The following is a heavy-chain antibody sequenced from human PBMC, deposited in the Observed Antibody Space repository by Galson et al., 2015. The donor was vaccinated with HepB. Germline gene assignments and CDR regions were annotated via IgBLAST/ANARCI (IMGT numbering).Heavy chain of an antibody. CDR2: ISGSGDTI. CDR3: ARPGYGDYVVAH. Sequence: SLRLSCAVSGFNISNNFITWVRRAPGRGLEWVSYISGSGDTIYYADSVKGRFTISRDNAKKSLYLQMNSLRVDDTAIYYCARPGYGDYVVAHWGQGTMVTVAS. J-gene: IGHJ4*02. V-gene: IGHV3-11*01. CDR1: GFNISNNF. D-gene: IGHD4-17*01.